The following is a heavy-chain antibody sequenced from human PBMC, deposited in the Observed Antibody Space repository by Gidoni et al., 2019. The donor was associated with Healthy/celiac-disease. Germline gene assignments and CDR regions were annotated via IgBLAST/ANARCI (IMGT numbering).Heavy chain of an antibody. CDR1: GFTFSSYA. J-gene: IGHJ5*02. CDR3: ASGISSSWSHNWFDP. CDR2: ISYDGSNK. Sequence: QVQLVASGGGVVQPGRSLRPSCAAPGFTFSSYAMHWVRQAPGKGLEWVAVISYDGSNKYYADSVKGRFTISRDNSKNTLYLQMNSLRAEDTAVYYCASGISSSWSHNWFDPWGQGTLVTVSS. D-gene: IGHD6-13*01. V-gene: IGHV3-30-3*01.